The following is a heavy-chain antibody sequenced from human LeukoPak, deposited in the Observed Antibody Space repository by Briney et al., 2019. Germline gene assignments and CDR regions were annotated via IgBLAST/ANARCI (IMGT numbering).Heavy chain of an antibody. CDR2: INPSGGRT. J-gene: IGHJ6*02. CDR3: ARAQFRLGELSPKRYYYGMDV. D-gene: IGHD3-16*02. CDR1: GYTFTSYY. V-gene: IGHV1-46*01. Sequence: ASVKVSCKASGYTFTSYYMHWVRQAPGQGLEWMGIINPSGGRTSYAQKFQGRVTMTRDTSTSTVYMELSSLRSEDTAVYYCARAQFRLGELSPKRYYYGMDVWGQGTTVTLSS.